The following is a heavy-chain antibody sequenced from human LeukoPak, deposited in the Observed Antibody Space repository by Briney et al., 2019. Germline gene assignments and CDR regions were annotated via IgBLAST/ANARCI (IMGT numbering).Heavy chain of an antibody. J-gene: IGHJ4*02. CDR1: GDSVSSNSAA. Sequence: SQTLSLTCAISGDSVSSNSAAWNWIRQSPSRGLEWLGRTYYRSKWYNDYAVSVKSRITINPDTSKNQFSLQLNSVTPEDTAVYYCARDVPHARRGSYYFDYWGQGTLVTVSS. D-gene: IGHD1-26*01. CDR2: TYYRSKWYN. V-gene: IGHV6-1*01. CDR3: ARDVPHARRGSYYFDY.